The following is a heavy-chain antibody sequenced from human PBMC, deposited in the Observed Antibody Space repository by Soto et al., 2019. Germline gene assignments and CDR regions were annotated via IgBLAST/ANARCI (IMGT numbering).Heavy chain of an antibody. J-gene: IGHJ4*02. CDR2: ISSSSSYI. Sequence: GGSLRLSCAASGFTFSSYSMNWVRQAPGKGLEWVSSISSSSSYIYYADSVKGRFTISRDNAKNSLYLQMNSLRAEDTAVYYCARDPTDIVVVVAATGPVDYWGQGTLVTVSS. CDR3: ARDPTDIVVVVAATGPVDY. V-gene: IGHV3-21*01. CDR1: GFTFSSYS. D-gene: IGHD2-15*01.